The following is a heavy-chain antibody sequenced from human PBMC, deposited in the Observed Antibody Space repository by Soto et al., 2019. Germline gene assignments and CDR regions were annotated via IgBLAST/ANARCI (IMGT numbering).Heavy chain of an antibody. CDR3: ARDRRIAVAGNKYYYGMDV. D-gene: IGHD6-19*01. Sequence: SETLSLTCAVSGGSISSGGYSWSWIRQPPGKGLEWIGYIYHSGSTYYNPSLKSRVTISVDRSKNQFSLKLSSVTAADTAVYYCARDRRIAVAGNKYYYGMDVWGQETTVTVSS. J-gene: IGHJ6*02. CDR2: IYHSGST. V-gene: IGHV4-30-2*01. CDR1: GGSISSGGYS.